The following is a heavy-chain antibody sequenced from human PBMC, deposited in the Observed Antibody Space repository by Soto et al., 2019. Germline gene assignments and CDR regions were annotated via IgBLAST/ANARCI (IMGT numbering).Heavy chain of an antibody. CDR2: INHSGST. D-gene: IGHD7-27*01. CDR1: GGSFSGYY. V-gene: IGHV4-34*01. CDR3: ASGSEPPGPRYFQH. J-gene: IGHJ1*01. Sequence: QVQLQQWGAGLLKPSETLSLTCAVYGGSFSGYYWSWIRQPPGKGLEWIGEINHSGSTNYNPSLKSRVTISVETSKHQFSLKLSSVTAADTAVYYCASGSEPPGPRYFQHWGQGPLVPVSS.